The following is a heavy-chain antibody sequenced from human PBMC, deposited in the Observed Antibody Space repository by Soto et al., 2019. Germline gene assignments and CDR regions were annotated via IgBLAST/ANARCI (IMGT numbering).Heavy chain of an antibody. CDR2: ITETGGET. CDR3: TKASSDRNHMEV. J-gene: IGHJ6*02. Sequence: GGSLRLSCAASGFTFDNFVMRWVRQTPGKGLEWVSTITETGGETYYTDSVKGRFTISRDNSKNTLYLQMASLRAEDTALYYCTKASSDRNHMEVWGPGTKVTVS. V-gene: IGHV3-23*01. CDR1: GFTFDNFV.